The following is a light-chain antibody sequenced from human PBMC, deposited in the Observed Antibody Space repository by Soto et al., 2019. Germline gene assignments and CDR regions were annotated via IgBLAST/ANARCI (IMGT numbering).Light chain of an antibody. Sequence: EIVLTQSPGTLSLSPGERAVLSCTASQSLSSTSLAWYQQQPGHGPRLLIYGASRRATGIPDRFSAIESGTDLTVTISRLEHEDFAVYFCQQYDTTPWTFGPGTRVEMK. CDR1: QSLSSTS. J-gene: IGKJ1*01. CDR3: QQYDTTPWT. V-gene: IGKV3-20*01. CDR2: GAS.